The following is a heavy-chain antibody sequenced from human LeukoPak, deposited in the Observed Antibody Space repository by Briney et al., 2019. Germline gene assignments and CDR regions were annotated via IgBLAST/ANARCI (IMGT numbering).Heavy chain of an antibody. CDR2: INHSGST. CDR1: GGSFSGYY. D-gene: IGHD1-1*01. CDR3: ARGLPGWDFDY. Sequence: TSETLSLTCAVYGGSFSGYYWSWIRQPPGKGLEWIGEINHSGSTNYNPSLKSRVTISVDTSKNQFSLKLSSVTAADTAVYYCARGLPGWDFDYWGQGTLVTVSS. J-gene: IGHJ4*02. V-gene: IGHV4-34*01.